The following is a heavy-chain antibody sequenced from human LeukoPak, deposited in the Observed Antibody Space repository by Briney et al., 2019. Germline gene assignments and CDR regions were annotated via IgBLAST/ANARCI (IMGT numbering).Heavy chain of an antibody. CDR3: ARDPTSSWETAFDI. V-gene: IGHV3-48*01. CDR1: GFTFSSYA. CDR2: IGPSGTTI. D-gene: IGHD1-26*01. Sequence: GGSLRLSCAASGFTFSSYALNWVRQAPGRGLEWLSYIGPSGTTIYYADSVKGRFTISRDNARNSVYLQMNGLRAEDTAVYYCARDPTSSWETAFDIWGQGTMVTVSS. J-gene: IGHJ3*02.